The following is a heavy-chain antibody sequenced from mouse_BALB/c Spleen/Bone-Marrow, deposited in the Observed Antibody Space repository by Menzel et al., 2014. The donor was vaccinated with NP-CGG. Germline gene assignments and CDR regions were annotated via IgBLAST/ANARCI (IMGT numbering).Heavy chain of an antibody. CDR1: GFNIKDTY. CDR3: ASYYRYDRRFAY. CDR2: IDPANGNT. Sequence: VQLQQSGAELVKPGASVKLSCTASGFNIKDTYMHWVKQRPEQGLEWIGRIDPANGNTKYDPKFPGKATITADTSSNTAYLQLSSLTSEDTAVYYCASYYRYDRRFAYWGQGTLVTVSA. V-gene: IGHV14-3*02. D-gene: IGHD2-14*01. J-gene: IGHJ3*01.